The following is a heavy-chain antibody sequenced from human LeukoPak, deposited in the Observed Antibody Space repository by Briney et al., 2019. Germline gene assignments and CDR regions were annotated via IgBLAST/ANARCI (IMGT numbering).Heavy chain of an antibody. CDR3: ARAAVVTTSVYTFDY. J-gene: IGHJ4*02. CDR1: GGSISNYY. Sequence: SETLSLTCTVSGGSISNYYWSWIRQPPGKGLEWIGYIYHSGSSSYSPSLKSRVTMSVDKSKNQFSLNLSSVTAADTAVYYCARAAVVTTSVYTFDYWGRGTLVTVSS. V-gene: IGHV4-59*04. CDR2: IYHSGSS. D-gene: IGHD2-21*02.